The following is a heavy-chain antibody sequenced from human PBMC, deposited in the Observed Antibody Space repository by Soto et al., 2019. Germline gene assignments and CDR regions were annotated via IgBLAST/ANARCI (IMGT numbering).Heavy chain of an antibody. J-gene: IGHJ5*02. D-gene: IGHD6-13*01. CDR2: ISAYNGNT. Sequence: QVQLVQSGAEVKKPGASVKVSCKASGYTFTSYGISWVRQAPGQGLEWMGWISAYNGNTNYAQKLQGRVTMTTDTASSTAYRELRSLRSDDTAVYDCARVGYSSSWYGWFDPWGQGTLVTVSS. V-gene: IGHV1-18*01. CDR3: ARVGYSSSWYGWFDP. CDR1: GYTFTSYG.